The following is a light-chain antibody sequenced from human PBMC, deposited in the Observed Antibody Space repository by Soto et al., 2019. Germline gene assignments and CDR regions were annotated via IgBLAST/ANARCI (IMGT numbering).Light chain of an antibody. CDR1: QSLLQTNGNTY. CDR3: MQAEQNSCN. V-gene: IGKV2-28*01. J-gene: IGKJ4*01. CDR2: LAT. Sequence: DIVMTQFPLSLPVTPGEPASISCRSSQSLLQTNGNTYLDWYLQKPGQSPELLISLATNRASGVPDSFSGSGSGTDFTLKISRVEAEDVGVYYCMQAEQNSCNLGGGTKVDSK.